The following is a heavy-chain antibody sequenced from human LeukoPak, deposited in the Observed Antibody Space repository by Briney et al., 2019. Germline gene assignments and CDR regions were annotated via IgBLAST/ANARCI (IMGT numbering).Heavy chain of an antibody. D-gene: IGHD6-13*01. CDR2: IYTRWST. CDR1: GGSISSYD. J-gene: IGHJ2*01. Sequence: SETLSLTCTVSGGSISSYDWSWIRQPAGKGLEWIGRIYTRWSTNYNPSLKSRVSMSVDTSKKQFSLKLSSVTAADTAVYYCARLSSSWYQDWYFDLWGRGTLVTVSS. CDR3: ARLSSSWYQDWYFDL. V-gene: IGHV4-4*07.